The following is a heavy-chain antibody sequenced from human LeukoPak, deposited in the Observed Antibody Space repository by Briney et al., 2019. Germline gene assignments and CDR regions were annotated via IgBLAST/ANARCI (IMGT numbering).Heavy chain of an antibody. J-gene: IGHJ6*03. CDR2: IYYSGST. CDR1: GGSISSYY. CDR3: ARRTYYYDSSGYYYYMDV. D-gene: IGHD3-22*01. Sequence: PSETLSLTCTVSGGSISSYYWSWIRQPPGKGLEWFGYIYYSGSTNYNPSLKSRVTISVDTSKNQFSLRLSSVTAADTAVYYCARRTYYYDSSGYYYYMDVWGKGTTVTVSS. V-gene: IGHV4-59*08.